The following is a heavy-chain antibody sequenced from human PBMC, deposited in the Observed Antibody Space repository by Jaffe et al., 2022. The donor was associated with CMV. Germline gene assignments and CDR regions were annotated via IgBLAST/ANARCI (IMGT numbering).Heavy chain of an antibody. D-gene: IGHD6-19*01. Sequence: EVQLVESGGVVVQPGGSLRLSCAASGFTFDDYTMHWVRQAPGKGLEWVSLISWDGGSTYYADSVKGRFTISRDNSKNSLYLQMNSLRTEDTALYYCAKDTRMAVAGLAAVNWYFDLWGRGTLVTVSS. J-gene: IGHJ2*01. CDR3: AKDTRMAVAGLAAVNWYFDL. CDR1: GFTFDDYT. CDR2: ISWDGGST. V-gene: IGHV3-43*01.